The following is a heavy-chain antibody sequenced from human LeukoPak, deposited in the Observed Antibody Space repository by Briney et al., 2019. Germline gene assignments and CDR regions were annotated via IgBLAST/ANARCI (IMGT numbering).Heavy chain of an antibody. CDR1: GYTFTGYY. J-gene: IGHJ6*03. CDR2: INPNSGGT. V-gene: IGHV1-2*02. D-gene: IGHD5-12*01. Sequence: ASVKVSCKASGYTFTGYYMHWVRQAPGQGLEWMGWINPNSGGTNYAQKFQGRVTMTRDTSISTAYMELSRLRSDDTAVYYCAKGYSGYDSHGPYYYYYYMDVWGKGTTVTVSS. CDR3: AKGYSGYDSHGPYYYYYYMDV.